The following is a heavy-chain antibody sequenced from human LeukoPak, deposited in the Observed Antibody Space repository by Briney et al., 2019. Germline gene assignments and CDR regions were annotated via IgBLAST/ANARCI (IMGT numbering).Heavy chain of an antibody. Sequence: GGSLRLSCAASGFTFSSYAMHWVRQAPGKGLEWVAVISYDGSNKYYADSVKGRFTISRDNSKNTLYLQMNSLRAEDTAVYYCARDCCYTAVYYYYYYMDVWGQGTVVTVSS. CDR3: ARDCCYTAVYYYYYYMDV. D-gene: IGHD2-2*02. CDR1: GFTFSSYA. CDR2: ISYDGSNK. J-gene: IGHJ6*03. V-gene: IGHV3-30*01.